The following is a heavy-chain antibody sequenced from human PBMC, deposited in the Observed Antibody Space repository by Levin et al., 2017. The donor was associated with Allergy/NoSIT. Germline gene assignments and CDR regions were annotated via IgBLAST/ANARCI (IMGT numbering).Heavy chain of an antibody. J-gene: IGHJ6*02. CDR1: GFTFSSYA. D-gene: IGHD4-17*01. CDR3: ARDYGDYEDYYYGMDV. CDR2: ISYDGSNK. Sequence: GGSLRLSCAASGFTFSSYAMHWVRQAPGKGLEWVAVISYDGSNKYYADSVKGRFTISRDNSKNTLYLQMNSLRAEDTAVYYCARDYGDYEDYYYGMDVWGQGTTVTVSS. V-gene: IGHV3-30-3*01.